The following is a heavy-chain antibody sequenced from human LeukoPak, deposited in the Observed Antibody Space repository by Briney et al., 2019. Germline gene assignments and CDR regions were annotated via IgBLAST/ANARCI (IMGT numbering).Heavy chain of an antibody. V-gene: IGHV4-39*07. CDR3: ARGDSSATDY. J-gene: IGHJ4*02. CDR2: IYYNGRT. Sequence: KASETLSLTRAVSGGSLSSSSYYWGSIRQPPGKGLEWIGSIYYNGRTYYNPPLKSQVTISVGTSKNQFSLKLSSVTAADTAVYYCARGDSSATDYWGQGTLVTVSS. D-gene: IGHD6-13*01. CDR1: GGSLSSSSYY.